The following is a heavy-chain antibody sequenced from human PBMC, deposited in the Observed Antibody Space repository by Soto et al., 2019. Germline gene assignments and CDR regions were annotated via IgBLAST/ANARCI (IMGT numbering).Heavy chain of an antibody. J-gene: IGHJ4*02. CDR2: IKQDGNEK. Sequence: EVQLMESGGGLVQPGGSLRLSCAASGFTFSNYWMSWVRQAPGKGLEWVANIKQDGNEKYYVDSVKGRFTISRDNAKNSLYLQMNSLRAEDTAVYYCASPSGYDFQGVGYFDYWGQGTLVTVSS. CDR1: GFTFSNYW. CDR3: ASPSGYDFQGVGYFDY. V-gene: IGHV3-7*03. D-gene: IGHD5-12*01.